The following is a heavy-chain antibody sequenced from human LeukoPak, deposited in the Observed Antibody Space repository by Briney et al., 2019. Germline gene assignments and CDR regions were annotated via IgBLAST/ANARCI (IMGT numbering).Heavy chain of an antibody. V-gene: IGHV3-30*04. CDR2: ISYDGKNK. D-gene: IGHD1-1*01. CDR1: GFTFSSHP. Sequence: PGGSLRLSCAASGFTFSSHPMHWVRQTPGKGLEGVAVISYDGKNKYYADSVNGRFTVSRDNTKNTLYLQMNSLRVDDMGVYYCVRVMTTTRNFDYWGPGTLVTVSS. CDR3: VRVMTTTRNFDY. J-gene: IGHJ4*02.